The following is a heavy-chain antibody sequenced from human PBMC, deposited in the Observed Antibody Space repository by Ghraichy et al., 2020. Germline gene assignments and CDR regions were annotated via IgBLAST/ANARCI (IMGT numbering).Heavy chain of an antibody. CDR3: AREDNSFDY. Sequence: ASVKFSCKASGYNFAKYWMHWVRQAPGQGLEWLGIIKPSEDETTYADKFQGRVTMTRDTSTNTVYMELSSLRSDDTAIYYCAREDNSFDYWGQGTLVTVSS. V-gene: IGHV1-46*01. CDR1: GYNFAKYW. J-gene: IGHJ4*02. D-gene: IGHD2-15*01. CDR2: IKPSEDET.